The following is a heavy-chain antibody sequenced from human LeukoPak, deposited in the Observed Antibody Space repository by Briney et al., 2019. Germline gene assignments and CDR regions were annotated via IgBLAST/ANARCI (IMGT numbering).Heavy chain of an antibody. D-gene: IGHD4-17*01. CDR3: AKGSGLGYGDYYYYGMDV. CDR2: IYYSGST. J-gene: IGHJ6*02. Sequence: SSETLSLTCTVSGGSISSYYWSWIRQPPGKGLEWIGYIYYSGSTNYNPSLKSRVTISVDTSKNQFSLKLSSVTAADTAVYYCAKGSGLGYGDYYYYGMDVWGQGTTVTVSS. CDR1: GGSISSYY. V-gene: IGHV4-59*01.